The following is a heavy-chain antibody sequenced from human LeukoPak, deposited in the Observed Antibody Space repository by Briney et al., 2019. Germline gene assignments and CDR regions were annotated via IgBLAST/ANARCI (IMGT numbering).Heavy chain of an antibody. CDR2: IIPIFGTA. D-gene: IGHD5-18*01. CDR1: GGTFSSYA. J-gene: IGHJ5*02. Sequence: GASVEVSCKASGGTFSSYAISWVRQAPGQGLEWMGGIIPIFGTANYAQKFQGRVTITADESTSTAYMELSSLRSEDTAVYYCAVDPDTANWFDPWGQGTLVTVSS. CDR3: AVDPDTANWFDP. V-gene: IGHV1-69*13.